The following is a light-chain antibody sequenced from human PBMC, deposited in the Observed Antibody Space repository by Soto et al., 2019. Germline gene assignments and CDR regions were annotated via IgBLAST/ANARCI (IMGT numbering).Light chain of an antibody. CDR1: QSISSW. CDR2: DAS. Sequence: DIQMTQSPSTLSASVGDRVTITCRASQSISSWLAWYQQKPGKAPKLLIYDASSLESGVPSRFSGSGSGTEFTLTISSLQPDDFATYYCQKYNSYSAFGQGTKVDI. CDR3: QKYNSYSA. J-gene: IGKJ1*01. V-gene: IGKV1-5*01.